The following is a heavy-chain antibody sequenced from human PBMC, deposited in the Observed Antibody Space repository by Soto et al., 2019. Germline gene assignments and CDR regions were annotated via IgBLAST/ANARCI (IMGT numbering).Heavy chain of an antibody. D-gene: IGHD5-12*01. CDR3: ARVEMATNYYYFDY. J-gene: IGHJ4*02. Sequence: PSETLSLTCTVSGGSISNYYWSWIRQPPGKGLEWIGYIYYSGSTNYNPSLKSRVTISVDTSKNQFSLKLSSVTAADTAVYYCARVEMATNYYYFDYWGQGTLVTVSS. CDR1: GGSISNYY. V-gene: IGHV4-59*01. CDR2: IYYSGST.